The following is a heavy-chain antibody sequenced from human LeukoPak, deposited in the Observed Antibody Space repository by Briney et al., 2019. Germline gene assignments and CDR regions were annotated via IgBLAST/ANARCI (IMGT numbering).Heavy chain of an antibody. CDR3: ARRGFDVLDP. J-gene: IGHJ5*02. D-gene: IGHD2-8*01. Sequence: SETLSLTCTVSGYSISSGYYWGWIRQPPGKGLEWIGSIYHSGTTYYNPSLKSRVTISVDTSKNQFSLKLSSVTAADTAVYYCARRGFDVLDPWGQGTLVTVSS. V-gene: IGHV4-38-2*02. CDR2: IYHSGTT. CDR1: GYSISSGYY.